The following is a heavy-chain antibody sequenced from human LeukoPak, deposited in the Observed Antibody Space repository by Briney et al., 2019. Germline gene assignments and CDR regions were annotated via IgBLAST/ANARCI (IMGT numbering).Heavy chain of an antibody. V-gene: IGHV4-59*08. CDR3: ARRMASNYAGIDY. CDR2: IFYSGSS. Sequence: PSETLSLTCTVSGGSISSYYWSWIRQPPGKGLEWIGYIFYSGSSNYNPSLKSRATISIDTSKNQFSLKLSSVTAADTAVYYCARRMASNYAGIDYWGQGTLVTVSS. D-gene: IGHD4-11*01. J-gene: IGHJ4*02. CDR1: GGSISSYY.